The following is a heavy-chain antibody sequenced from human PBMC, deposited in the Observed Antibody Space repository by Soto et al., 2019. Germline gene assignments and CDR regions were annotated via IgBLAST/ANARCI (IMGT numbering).Heavy chain of an antibody. CDR3: ARDLSEGELYYFDY. D-gene: IGHD1-26*01. CDR2: IWYDGSKK. V-gene: IGHV3-33*01. J-gene: IGHJ4*02. Sequence: QVQLVESGGGVVQPGRSLRLSCAASGFTFSSDGMHWVRQAPGKVLERGAVIWYDGSKKYYADSVKGRFTISRDNSKNTLYLHMNSLRAEDTAVYYCARDLSEGELYYFDYWGQGTLVTVSS. CDR1: GFTFSSDG.